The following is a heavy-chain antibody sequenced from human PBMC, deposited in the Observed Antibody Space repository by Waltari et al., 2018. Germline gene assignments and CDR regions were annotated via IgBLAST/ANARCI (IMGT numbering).Heavy chain of an antibody. CDR2: INHSGST. V-gene: IGHV4-34*01. Sequence: QVQLQQWGAGLLKPSETLSLTCAVYGGSFSGYYWSWIRQPPVKGLEWIGEINHSGSTNSNPSLKSRVTISVDTSKNQFSLKLSSVTAADTAVYYCARRHSSSFIKSAFDIWGQGTMVTVS. D-gene: IGHD6-13*01. CDR1: GGSFSGYY. CDR3: ARRHSSSFIKSAFDI. J-gene: IGHJ3*02.